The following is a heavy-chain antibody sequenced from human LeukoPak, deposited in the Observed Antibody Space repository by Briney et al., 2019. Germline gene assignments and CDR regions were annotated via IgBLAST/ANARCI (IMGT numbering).Heavy chain of an antibody. CDR2: IYQSGST. D-gene: IGHD3-3*01. CDR1: GYSISSGYY. J-gene: IGHJ5*02. Sequence: NPSETLSLTCTVSGYSISSGYYWGWIRQPPGKGLQWIGSIYQSGSTYYNPSLKSRVTISVDTSENHFSLKLSSVTAADTAVYYCARAPEDSPYDFWSDYYPGWFDPWGQGTLVTVSS. V-gene: IGHV4-38-2*02. CDR3: ARAPEDSPYDFWSDYYPGWFDP.